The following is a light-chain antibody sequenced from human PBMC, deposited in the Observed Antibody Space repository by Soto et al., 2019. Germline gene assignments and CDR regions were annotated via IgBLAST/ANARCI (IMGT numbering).Light chain of an antibody. J-gene: IGKJ3*01. CDR2: DAS. Sequence: EIVMTQAPATLSLSPGGRATLSCSASQSVANYLAWYKQKTGQAPRLLIYDASSRAAGVPARFSGSGSGTDFTLTISSLEPEDFAVYYCQQRSNWPVGPGTKVDI. V-gene: IGKV3-11*01. CDR1: QSVANY. CDR3: QQRSNWP.